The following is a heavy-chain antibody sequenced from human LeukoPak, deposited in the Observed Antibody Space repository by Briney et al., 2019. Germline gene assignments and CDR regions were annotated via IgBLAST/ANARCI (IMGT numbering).Heavy chain of an antibody. V-gene: IGHV4-59*02. CDR3: ARGHTAMVPIMGY. CDR1: GGSVSDYY. D-gene: IGHD5-18*01. CDR2: IYHTGST. J-gene: IGHJ4*02. Sequence: SETLSLTCTISGGSVSDYYWSWIRQSPGKGLEWIGYIYHTGSTSYSPSLKSRVTISVDTSKNQFSLKLSSVTAADTAVYYCARGHTAMVPIMGYWGQGTLVTVSS.